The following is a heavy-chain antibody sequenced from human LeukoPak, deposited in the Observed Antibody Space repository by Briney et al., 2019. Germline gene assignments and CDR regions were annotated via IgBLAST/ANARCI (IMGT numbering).Heavy chain of an antibody. J-gene: IGHJ4*02. CDR3: TRYNNDHFDY. D-gene: IGHD1-14*01. CDR1: GFTFGGYG. V-gene: IGHV3-33*01. CDR2: IAYDGSRA. Sequence: GRSLRLSCAGSGFTFGGYGMHWFRQTPGKGLEWVAVIAYDGSRAFYADSVKGRFTISRDNSKNTMSVQMNDLRAEDTAVYYCTRYNNDHFDYWGQGTLVTVSS.